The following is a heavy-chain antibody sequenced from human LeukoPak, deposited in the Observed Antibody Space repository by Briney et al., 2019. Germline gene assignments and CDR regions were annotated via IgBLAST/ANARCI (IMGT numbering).Heavy chain of an antibody. CDR3: ARTSSSGWYGFDP. J-gene: IGHJ5*01. Sequence: GGSLRLSCAASGFTFSSYSMNWVRQAPGKGLEWVSYISSSNTIYYADSVKGRFTISRDNAKNSLYLQMNSLRVEDTAVYYCARTSSSGWYGFDPWGQGTLVTVSS. CDR1: GFTFSSYS. CDR2: ISSSNTI. V-gene: IGHV3-48*01. D-gene: IGHD6-19*01.